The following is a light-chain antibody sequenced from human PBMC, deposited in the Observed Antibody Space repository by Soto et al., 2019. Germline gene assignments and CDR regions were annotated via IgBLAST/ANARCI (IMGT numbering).Light chain of an antibody. J-gene: IGKJ1*01. CDR2: DAS. CDR1: QSVSSY. Sequence: IVLTQSPATLSLSPWERATLSCRASQSVSSYLAWYQQKPGQAPRLLIYDASNRATGIPARFSGSGSGTDFTLTISRLEPEDCAVSYCQQRSNWPPTWTVGQGTKGDIK. V-gene: IGKV3-11*01. CDR3: QQRSNWPPTWT.